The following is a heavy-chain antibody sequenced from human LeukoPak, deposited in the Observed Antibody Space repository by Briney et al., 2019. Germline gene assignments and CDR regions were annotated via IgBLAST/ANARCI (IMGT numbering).Heavy chain of an antibody. CDR1: GFTFSSYG. CDR2: IWYDGSNE. J-gene: IGHJ4*02. D-gene: IGHD3-3*01. Sequence: PGRSLRLSCAASGFTFSSYGMHWVRQAPGKGLEWVAVIWYDGSNEYYADSVKGRFTISRDNSKNTLYLQMNSLRAEDTAVYYCAKDGTIFGVVPPDYWGQGTLVTVSS. CDR3: AKDGTIFGVVPPDY. V-gene: IGHV3-33*06.